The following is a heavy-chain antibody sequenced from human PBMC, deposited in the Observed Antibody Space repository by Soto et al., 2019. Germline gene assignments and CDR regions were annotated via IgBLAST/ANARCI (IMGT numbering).Heavy chain of an antibody. CDR2: INHSGST. J-gene: IGHJ6*03. V-gene: IGHV4-34*01. CDR3: ARSVVVPAAMSYYMDV. Sequence: SETLSLTCAVYGGSFSGYYWSWIRQPPGKGLEWIGEINHSGSTNYNPSLKSRVTISVDTSKNQFSLKLSSVTAADTAVYYCARSVVVPAAMSYYMDVWGKGTTVTVSS. CDR1: GGSFSGYY. D-gene: IGHD2-2*01.